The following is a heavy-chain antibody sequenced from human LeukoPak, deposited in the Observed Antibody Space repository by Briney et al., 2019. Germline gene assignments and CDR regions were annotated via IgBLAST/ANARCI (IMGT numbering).Heavy chain of an antibody. D-gene: IGHD1-26*01. CDR3: TQGGELMNY. CDR2: TYTSGAT. V-gene: IGHV4-61*02. Sequence: PSETLSLTCTVSGASVSNGNYYWTWIRQPAGKGLEWIGRTYTSGATNYNPSLKSRVTILIDASKNQFSLRLSSVTAADTAVYYCTQGGELMNYWGQGTLVTVSS. J-gene: IGHJ4*02. CDR1: GASVSNGNYY.